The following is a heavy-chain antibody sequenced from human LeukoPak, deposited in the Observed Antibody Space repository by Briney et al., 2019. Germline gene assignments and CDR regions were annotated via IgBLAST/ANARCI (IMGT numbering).Heavy chain of an antibody. CDR1: GGSFSGYY. J-gene: IGHJ5*02. V-gene: IGHV4-34*01. CDR2: INHSGST. CDR3: ARGVNYGDFDWLVHQPSQNWFDP. D-gene: IGHD3-9*01. Sequence: SETLSLTCAVYGGSFSGYYWSWIRQPPGKGLGWIGEINHSGSTNYNPSLKSRVTISVDTSKNQFSLKLSSVTAADTAVYYCARGVNYGDFDWLVHQPSQNWFDPWGQGTLVTVSS.